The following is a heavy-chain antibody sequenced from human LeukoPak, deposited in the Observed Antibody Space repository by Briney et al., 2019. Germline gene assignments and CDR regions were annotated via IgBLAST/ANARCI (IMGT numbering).Heavy chain of an antibody. CDR3: ARAYGGYGGPDAFDI. CDR2: INHSGST. J-gene: IGHJ3*02. D-gene: IGHD4-17*01. CDR1: GGSFSGYS. Sequence: SETLSLTCAVYGGSFSGYSWSWIRQPPGKGLEWSGEINHSGSTNYNPSLKSRVTISVDTSKNQFSLKLSSVTAADTAVYYCARAYGGYGGPDAFDIWGQGTMVTVSS. V-gene: IGHV4-34*01.